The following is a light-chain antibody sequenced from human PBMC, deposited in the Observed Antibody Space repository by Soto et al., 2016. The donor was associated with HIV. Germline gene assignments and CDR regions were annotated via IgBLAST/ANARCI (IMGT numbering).Light chain of an antibody. V-gene: IGLV3-21*02. CDR3: QVWDSSSDHVV. CDR1: SLRKYF. CDR2: DDS. Sequence: SSELTQDPAVSVALGQTVKITCQGDSLRKYFATWYQQKPGQAPVLVVYDDSDRPSGIPERFSGSNSGNTATLTISRVEAGDEADYYCQVWDSSSDHVVFGGGTKLTVL. J-gene: IGLJ2*01.